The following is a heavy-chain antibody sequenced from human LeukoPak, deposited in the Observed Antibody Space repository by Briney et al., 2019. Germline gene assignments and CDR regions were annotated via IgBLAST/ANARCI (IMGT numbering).Heavy chain of an antibody. Sequence: GGSLRLSCAASGFIFSSYNMNWVRQAPGKGLEWVSYISSSSSIIYYADSVEGRFTISRDNAKNSLYLQMNSLRAEDTAVYYCARDHGYYGSGSYFDYWGQGTLVTVSS. CDR1: GFIFSSYN. D-gene: IGHD3-10*01. CDR3: ARDHGYYGSGSYFDY. CDR2: ISSSSSII. V-gene: IGHV3-48*04. J-gene: IGHJ4*02.